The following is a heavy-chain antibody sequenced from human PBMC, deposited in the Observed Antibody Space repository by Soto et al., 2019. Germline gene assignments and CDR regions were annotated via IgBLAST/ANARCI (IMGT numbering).Heavy chain of an antibody. V-gene: IGHV4-34*01. Sequence: QVQLQQWGAGLLKPSETLSLTCAVYGGSFSGYYWSWIRQPPGKGLEWIGEINHSGSTNYNPSLKSRVTISVDTSKNQFSLKLSSVTAADTAVYYCARGHSDYGDYETPPFGYWGQGTLVTVSS. CDR3: ARGHSDYGDYETPPFGY. CDR1: GGSFSGYY. D-gene: IGHD4-17*01. J-gene: IGHJ4*02. CDR2: INHSGST.